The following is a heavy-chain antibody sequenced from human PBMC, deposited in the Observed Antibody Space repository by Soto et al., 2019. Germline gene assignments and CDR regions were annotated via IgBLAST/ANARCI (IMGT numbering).Heavy chain of an antibody. V-gene: IGHV4-31*03. CDR3: ARTSTVVSVDY. D-gene: IGHD4-17*01. CDR2: IYYTGNT. Sequence: SETLSLTCTVSGDSINSGSYYWSWIRQHPGKGLEWIGYIYYTGNTYYNPSLKSRLTISLDTSENQFSLNLSSVTAADTAVYYCARTSTVVSVDYWGQGTLVTVS. J-gene: IGHJ4*02. CDR1: GDSINSGSYY.